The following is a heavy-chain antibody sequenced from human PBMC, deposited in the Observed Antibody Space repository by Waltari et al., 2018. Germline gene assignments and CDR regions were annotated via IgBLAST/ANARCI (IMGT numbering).Heavy chain of an antibody. CDR1: GFTFSSYG. CDR2: IWYDGSNK. CDR3: AKDMGVLSAFDI. Sequence: HVQLVESGGGVVQPGRSLRLSCPASGFTFSSYGMHWVRQAPGKGLEWVAVIWYDGSNKYYADSVKGRFTISRDNSKNTLYLQMNSLRAEDTAMYYCAKDMGVLSAFDIWGQGTMVTVSS. D-gene: IGHD3-16*02. V-gene: IGHV3-30*18. J-gene: IGHJ3*02.